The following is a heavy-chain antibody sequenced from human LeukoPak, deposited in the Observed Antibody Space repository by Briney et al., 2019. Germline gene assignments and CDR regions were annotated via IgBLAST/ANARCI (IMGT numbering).Heavy chain of an antibody. J-gene: IGHJ4*02. CDR3: ARAAPYSGSCIDC. CDR2: INHSGST. D-gene: IGHD1-26*01. V-gene: IGHV4-34*01. CDR1: GGSFSGYY. Sequence: SETLSLTCAVYGGSFSGYYWSWIRQPPGKGLEWIGEINHSGSTNYNPSLKSRVTISVDTSKNQFSLKLSSVTAADTAVYYCARAAPYSGSCIDCWGQGTLVTVSS.